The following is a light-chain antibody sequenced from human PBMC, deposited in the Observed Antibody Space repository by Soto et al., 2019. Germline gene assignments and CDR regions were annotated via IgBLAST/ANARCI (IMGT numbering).Light chain of an antibody. J-gene: IGKJ2*01. CDR2: GAS. CDR3: QQYGDSPFT. V-gene: IGKV3-20*01. CDR1: QSVYINS. Sequence: EDVLTQSPGTLSLSPGESATLSCRASQSVYINSLAWYQHKRGRAPRLLIYGASTRATAVHDRFTGSGYGTDFALTISSLEPEDAAVYYCQQYGDSPFTFGPGTNLDIK.